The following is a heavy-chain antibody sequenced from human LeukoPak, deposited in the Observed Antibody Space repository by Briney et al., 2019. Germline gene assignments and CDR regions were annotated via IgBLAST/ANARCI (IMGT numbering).Heavy chain of an antibody. Sequence: GGSLTLSCAASGFTFSDYYMSWIRQAPGKGLEWVSYISSSGSTIYYSDSVKGRFTISRDNAKNSLYLQMNSLRAEDTAVYYCARLYYDFWSGYLYGFDYGGQGTLVTVSS. V-gene: IGHV3-11*04. D-gene: IGHD3-3*01. CDR1: GFTFSDYY. CDR2: ISSSGSTI. CDR3: ARLYYDFWSGYLYGFDY. J-gene: IGHJ4*02.